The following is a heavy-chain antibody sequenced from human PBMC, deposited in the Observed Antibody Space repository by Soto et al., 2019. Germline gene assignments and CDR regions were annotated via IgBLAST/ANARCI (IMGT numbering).Heavy chain of an antibody. CDR3: ARGGGIAAAGTPRSGMDV. V-gene: IGHV4-34*01. D-gene: IGHD6-13*01. Sequence: QVQLQQWGAGLLKPSETLSLTCAVYGGSFSGYYWSWIRQPPGKGLEWIGEINHSGSTNYNPSLKSRVNISVDTSKNQFSLKLSSVTAADTAVYYCARGGGIAAAGTPRSGMDVWGQGTTVTVSS. J-gene: IGHJ6*02. CDR1: GGSFSGYY. CDR2: INHSGST.